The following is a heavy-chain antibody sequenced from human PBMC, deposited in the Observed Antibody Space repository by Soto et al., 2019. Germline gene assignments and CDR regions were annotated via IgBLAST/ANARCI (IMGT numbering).Heavy chain of an antibody. CDR3: ARARGNDLYSDY. V-gene: IGHV3-21*01. D-gene: IGHD5-12*01. CDR2: ITHSGTYV. CDR1: GFTFSEYS. Sequence: GGSLRLSCTASGFTFSEYSMSWVRQAPGKGLEWVSSITHSGTYVYYADSVKGRFTISRDSASNSLFLQMTSRRAEDTAVYHCARARGNDLYSDYWGQGTLVTVSS. J-gene: IGHJ4*02.